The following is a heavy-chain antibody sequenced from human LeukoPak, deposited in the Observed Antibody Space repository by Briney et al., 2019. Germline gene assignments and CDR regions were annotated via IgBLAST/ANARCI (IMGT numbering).Heavy chain of an antibody. V-gene: IGHV1-69*13. CDR3: ARDRSSSWSFDY. CDR1: GGTFSSYA. J-gene: IGHJ4*02. Sequence: ASAKVSCKASGGTFSSYAISWVRQAPGQGLEWMGGIIPIFGTANYAQKFQGRVTITADESTITAYMELSSLRSEDTAVYYCARDRSSSWSFDYWGQGTLVTVSS. CDR2: IIPIFGTA. D-gene: IGHD6-13*01.